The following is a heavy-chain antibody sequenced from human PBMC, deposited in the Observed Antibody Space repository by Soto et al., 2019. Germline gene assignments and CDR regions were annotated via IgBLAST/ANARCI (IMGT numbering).Heavy chain of an antibody. J-gene: IGHJ6*02. CDR3: ARGEVRGVHYYYYGMDV. D-gene: IGHD3-10*01. V-gene: IGHV1-3*01. CDR1: GYTNTIDV. Sequence: SAKATCKSSGYTNTIDVVHWVRMKQGQRREWMGWINAGNGNTKYSQKFQGRVTITRDTSASTAYMELSSLRSEDTAVYYCARGEVRGVHYYYYGMDVCGQGTTVTXSS. CDR2: INAGNGNT.